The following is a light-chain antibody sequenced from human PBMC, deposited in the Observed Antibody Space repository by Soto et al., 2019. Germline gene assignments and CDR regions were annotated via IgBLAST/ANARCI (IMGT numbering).Light chain of an antibody. Sequence: QSVLTQSPSASASLGASVKLTCTLTSGHSSYAIAWHQQQPEKGPRYLMKVSSDGSHDKGDGIPDRFSGSSSGAERYLTISSLQSEDEADYYCQTWGTGVHVVFGGGTKVTVL. V-gene: IGLV4-69*01. J-gene: IGLJ2*01. CDR3: QTWGTGVHVV. CDR1: SGHSSYA. CDR2: VSSDGSH.